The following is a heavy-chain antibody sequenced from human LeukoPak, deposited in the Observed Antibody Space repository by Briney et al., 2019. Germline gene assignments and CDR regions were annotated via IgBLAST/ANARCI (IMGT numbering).Heavy chain of an antibody. J-gene: IGHJ4*02. CDR3: ARALVGTTGRFDY. CDR1: GGSFSAFF. Sequence: TETLSLTCAVSGGSFSAFFWRWIRQPPGKGLEWIGDVGHSGSADYNPSLKSRVTVSADPSKTQFSLKLTSVTAADTAVYFCARALVGTTGRFDYWGQGTLVTVSS. CDR2: VGHSGSA. D-gene: IGHD1-26*01. V-gene: IGHV4-34*01.